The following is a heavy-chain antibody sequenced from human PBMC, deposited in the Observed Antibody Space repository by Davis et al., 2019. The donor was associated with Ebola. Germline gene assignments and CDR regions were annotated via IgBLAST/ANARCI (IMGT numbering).Heavy chain of an antibody. Sequence: GESLKISCKGSGYNFTSYWISWVRQMPGKGLEWMGRIDPGDSYTNYSPSFQGHVTISADKSISTAYLQWSSLKASDTAMYYCARHDSYSNSWHFDYWGQGTLVTVSS. J-gene: IGHJ4*02. D-gene: IGHD6-13*01. V-gene: IGHV5-10-1*01. CDR2: IDPGDSYT. CDR1: GYNFTSYW. CDR3: ARHDSYSNSWHFDY.